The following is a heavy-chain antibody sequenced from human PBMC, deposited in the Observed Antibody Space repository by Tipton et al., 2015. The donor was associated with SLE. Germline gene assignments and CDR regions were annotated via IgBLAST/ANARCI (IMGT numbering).Heavy chain of an antibody. CDR2: INHSGST. CDR1: GGSFSDYY. CDR3: ARESI. D-gene: IGHD3-10*01. V-gene: IGHV4-34*01. J-gene: IGHJ3*02. Sequence: TLSLTCAVYGGSFSDYYWSWIRQTPGKGLEWIGEINHSGSTNYNPSLKSRVTISIDTSKNQFSLRLISVTAADTAVYYCARESIWGQGTMVTVST.